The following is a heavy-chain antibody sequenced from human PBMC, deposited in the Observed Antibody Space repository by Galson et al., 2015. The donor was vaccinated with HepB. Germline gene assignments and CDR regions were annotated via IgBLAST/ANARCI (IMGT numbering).Heavy chain of an antibody. V-gene: IGHV3-23*01. CDR2: ISGSGGST. J-gene: IGHJ6*02. CDR1: GFTFSSYA. Sequence: SLRLSCAASGFTFSSYAMSWVRQAPGKGLEWVSVISGSGGSTYYADSVKGRFTISRDNSKNTLYLQMNSLRAEDTAVYYCAKSHVTMVRGVIITWLGDYYYYGMDVWGQGTTVTVSS. D-gene: IGHD3-10*01. CDR3: AKSHVTMVRGVIITWLGDYYYYGMDV.